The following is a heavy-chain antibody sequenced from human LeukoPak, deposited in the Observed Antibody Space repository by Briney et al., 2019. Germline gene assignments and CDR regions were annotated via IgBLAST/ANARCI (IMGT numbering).Heavy chain of an antibody. J-gene: IGHJ4*02. Sequence: GGSLRLSCAASGFTVSSNYMSWVRQAPGKGLEWGSVIYSGGSTYYADSVKGRFTISRDDSKNTLYLQISSLKTEDTAVYYCTTISKYKGYSFDYWGQGTLVTVSS. CDR3: TTISKYKGYSFDY. V-gene: IGHV3-66*01. D-gene: IGHD5-18*01. CDR2: IYSGGST. CDR1: GFTVSSNY.